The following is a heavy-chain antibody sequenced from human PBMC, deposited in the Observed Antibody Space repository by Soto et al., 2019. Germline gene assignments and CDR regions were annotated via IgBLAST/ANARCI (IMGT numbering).Heavy chain of an antibody. CDR1: GYTFTSHA. CDR2: INAGNVNT. V-gene: IGHV1-3*01. D-gene: IGHD3-10*01. CDR3: ARDALVRYYGSGSYYKADYYGMDV. Sequence: ASVKVACKASGYTFTSHAMHWVRQAPGQRLEWMGWINAGNVNTKYSQKFQGRVTITRDTSASTAYMELRSLRSDDTAVYYCARDALVRYYGSGSYYKADYYGMDVWGQGTTVTVS. J-gene: IGHJ6*02.